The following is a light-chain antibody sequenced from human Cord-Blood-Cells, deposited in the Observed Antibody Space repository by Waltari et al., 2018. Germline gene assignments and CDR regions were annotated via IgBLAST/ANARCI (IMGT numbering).Light chain of an antibody. CDR2: AAS. Sequence: LSASVGDRVTITCRASQSISSYLNWYQQKPGKAPKLLIYAASSLQSGVPSRFSGSGSGTDFTLTISSLQPEDFATYYCQQSYSTPPYSFGQGTKLEIK. J-gene: IGKJ2*03. V-gene: IGKV1-39*01. CDR3: QQSYSTPPYS. CDR1: QSISSY.